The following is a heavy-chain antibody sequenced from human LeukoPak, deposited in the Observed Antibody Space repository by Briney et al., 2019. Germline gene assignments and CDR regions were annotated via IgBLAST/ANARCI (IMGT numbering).Heavy chain of an antibody. V-gene: IGHV3-23*01. D-gene: IGHD3-10*01. J-gene: IGHJ4*02. CDR3: ARGGVDYYGSGTYYLMYYFDY. Sequence: GGSLRLSCAASGFTFNTYGMSWVRQAPGKGLEWVSGISGSGGPTYYADSVKCRFTISRDDPHNTLYLQMNSLRAEDTAVYFCARGGVDYYGSGTYYLMYYFDYWGQGALVTVSS. CDR2: ISGSGGPT. CDR1: GFTFNTYG.